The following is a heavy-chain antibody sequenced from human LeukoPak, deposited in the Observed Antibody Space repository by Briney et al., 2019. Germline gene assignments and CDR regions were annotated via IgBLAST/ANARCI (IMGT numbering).Heavy chain of an antibody. Sequence: SGTLSLTCGVSGGSISGTNWWSWVRQPPGQGLEWIGEISLAGQTNYNPSLNGRVTMSLDKSSNQLSLHLTSVTAADTATYFCSRESGPFCPFGYWGQGTVDIVSS. CDR3: SRESGPFCPFGY. J-gene: IGHJ4*02. CDR1: GGSISGTNW. V-gene: IGHV4-4*02. D-gene: IGHD1-26*01. CDR2: ISLAGQT.